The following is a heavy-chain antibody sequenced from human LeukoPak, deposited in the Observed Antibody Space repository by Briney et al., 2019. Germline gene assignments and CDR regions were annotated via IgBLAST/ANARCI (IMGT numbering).Heavy chain of an antibody. CDR1: GYTFTGYY. CDR3: ARDPSYYYDSSGGLRGQKLIDY. Sequence: ASVKVSCKASGYTFTGYYMHWVRQAPGQGLEWMGIINPSGGSTSYAQKFQGRVTITADKSTSTAYMELSSLRSEDTAVYYCARDPSYYYDSSGGLRGQKLIDYWGQGTLVTVSS. CDR2: INPSGGST. D-gene: IGHD3-22*01. J-gene: IGHJ4*02. V-gene: IGHV1-46*01.